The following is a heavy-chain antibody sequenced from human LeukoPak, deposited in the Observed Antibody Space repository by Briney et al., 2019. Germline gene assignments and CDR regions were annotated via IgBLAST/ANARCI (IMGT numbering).Heavy chain of an antibody. CDR1: GGTFSSYA. V-gene: IGHV1-69*05. CDR3: VIRGDYYDSSGNWFDP. Sequence: GASVKVSCKASGGTFSSYAISWVRQAPGQGLEWMGGIIPIFSTANYAQKFQGRVTITTDESTSTAYMELSSLRSEDTAVYYCVIRGDYYDSSGNWFDPWGQGTLVTVSS. CDR2: IIPIFSTA. J-gene: IGHJ5*02. D-gene: IGHD3-22*01.